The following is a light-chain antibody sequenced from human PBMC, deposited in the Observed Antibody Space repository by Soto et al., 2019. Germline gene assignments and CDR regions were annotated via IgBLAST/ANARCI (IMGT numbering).Light chain of an antibody. CDR1: ESVSSY. J-gene: IGKJ3*01. V-gene: IGKV3-11*01. CDR2: DAS. CDR3: QQRRNWPLT. Sequence: EIVLTQSPATLSLSPGDRATLSCRASESVSSYLVWYQQRPGQAPRVLIDDASNRATGIPARFSGSGSGTDFTLTISSLEPEDFAVYYCQQRRNWPLTFGPGTKVEIK.